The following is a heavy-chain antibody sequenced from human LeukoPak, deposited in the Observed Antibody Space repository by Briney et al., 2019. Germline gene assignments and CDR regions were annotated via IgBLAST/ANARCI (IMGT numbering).Heavy chain of an antibody. D-gene: IGHD2-21*01. CDR1: TGSISGYH. Sequence: SETLSLTCSVSTGSISGYHWSWIRQPPGKGLEWIGYMYYSGSTTYNPSLQSRVTISVDTSKNQFSLKLSSVTAADTAVYYCATSRDGGDNWYFDLWGRGTLVTVSS. V-gene: IGHV4-59*08. J-gene: IGHJ2*01. CDR2: MYYSGST. CDR3: ATSRDGGDNWYFDL.